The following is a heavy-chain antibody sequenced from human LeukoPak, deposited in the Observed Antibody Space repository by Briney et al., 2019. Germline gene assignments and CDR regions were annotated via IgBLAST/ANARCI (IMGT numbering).Heavy chain of an antibody. CDR2: ISPYNGHT. Sequence: GASVKVSCKASGYTFSSYGVTWVRQAPGQRPEWMGWISPYNGHTNYAQKLQGRVTMTTDTSTNTAYMELWSLRSDDTAVYYCARHYDGSGSTLDYWGQGTLVTVSS. CDR1: GYTFSSYG. J-gene: IGHJ4*02. D-gene: IGHD3-22*01. CDR3: ARHYDGSGSTLDY. V-gene: IGHV1-18*01.